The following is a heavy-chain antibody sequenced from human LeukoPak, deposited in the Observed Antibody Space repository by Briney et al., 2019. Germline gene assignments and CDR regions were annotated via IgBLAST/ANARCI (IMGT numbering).Heavy chain of an antibody. CDR2: FDPEDGET. V-gene: IGHV1-24*01. CDR1: GYTLTELS. J-gene: IGHJ5*02. Sequence: GASVKVSCKVSGYTLTELSMHWVRQAPGKGLGWMGGFDPEDGETIYAQKFQGRVTMTEDTSTDTAYMELSSLRSEDTAVYYCAASHDCSSTSCNNWFDPWGQGTLVTVSS. CDR3: AASHDCSSTSCNNWFDP. D-gene: IGHD2-2*01.